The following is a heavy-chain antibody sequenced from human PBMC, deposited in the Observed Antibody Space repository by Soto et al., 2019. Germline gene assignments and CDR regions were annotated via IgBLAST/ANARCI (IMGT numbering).Heavy chain of an antibody. J-gene: IGHJ3*01. V-gene: IGHV1-18*04. D-gene: IGHD5-12*01. CDR1: GHSFTGYG. CDR2: LTTYNGDT. Sequence: ASVKVSCKASGHSFTGYGINWVRQAPGQGLQGLGRLTTYNGDTNYAQNFQGRVTMTTDTSTSTTYMELRSLRSDEKAVYFCARGRGYSLIPVVDDAVDVWGQGTLVTVSS. CDR3: ARGRGYSLIPVVDDAVDV.